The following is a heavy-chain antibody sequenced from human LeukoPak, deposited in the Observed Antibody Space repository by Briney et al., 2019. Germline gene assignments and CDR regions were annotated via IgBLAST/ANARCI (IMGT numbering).Heavy chain of an antibody. CDR1: GDSVSSNSAA. J-gene: IGHJ4*02. CDR3: ARMRHRTFYSSSWNFDY. CDR2: TYYRSKWYN. Sequence: SQTLSLTCAISGDSVSSNSAAWNWIRQSPSRGLEWLGRTYYRSKWYNDYAVSVKSRITINPDTYKNQFSLQLNSVTPEDTAVYYCARMRHRTFYSSSWNFDYWGQGTLVTVSS. V-gene: IGHV6-1*01. D-gene: IGHD6-13*01.